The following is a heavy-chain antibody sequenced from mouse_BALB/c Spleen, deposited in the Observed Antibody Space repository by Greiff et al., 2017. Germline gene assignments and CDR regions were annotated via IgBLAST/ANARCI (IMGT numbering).Heavy chain of an antibody. CDR2: ISNLAYSI. CDR1: GFTFSDYG. V-gene: IGHV5-15*02. Sequence: EVKLMESGGGLVQPGGSRKLSCAASGFTFSDYGMAWVRQAPGKGPEWVAFISNLAYSIYYADTVTGRFTISRENAKNTLYLEMSSLRSEDTAMYYCARMITTRAMDYWGQGTSVTVSS. J-gene: IGHJ4*01. D-gene: IGHD2-4*01. CDR3: ARMITTRAMDY.